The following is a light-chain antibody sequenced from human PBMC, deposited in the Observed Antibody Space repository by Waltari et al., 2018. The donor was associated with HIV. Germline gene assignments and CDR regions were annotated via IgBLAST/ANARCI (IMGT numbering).Light chain of an antibody. CDR2: INSDGSH. CDR3: LTWDTGIGV. CDR1: SGYSNHA. V-gene: IGLV4-69*01. J-gene: IGLJ2*01. Sequence: QVVLTQSPSASASLGASVKLTCTLSSGYSNHAIAWHQQQSEKGPRYWMQINSDGSHNKGDGIPDRFSGSSSGAERYLTISSRQSEDEADYYCLTWDTGIGVFGGGTKLTVL.